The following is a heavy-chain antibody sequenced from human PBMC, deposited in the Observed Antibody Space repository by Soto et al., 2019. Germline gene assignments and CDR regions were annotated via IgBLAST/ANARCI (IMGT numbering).Heavy chain of an antibody. J-gene: IGHJ4*02. Sequence: SETLSLTCTVSGGSISSGGYYWSWIRQHPGKGLEWIGYIYYSGSTYYNPSLKSRVTISVDTSKNQFSLKLSSVTAADTAVYYCARVLFYYDSSGYYFDYWGQGTLVTVSS. CDR2: IYYSGST. V-gene: IGHV4-31*03. CDR1: GGSISSGGYY. D-gene: IGHD3-22*01. CDR3: ARVLFYYDSSGYYFDY.